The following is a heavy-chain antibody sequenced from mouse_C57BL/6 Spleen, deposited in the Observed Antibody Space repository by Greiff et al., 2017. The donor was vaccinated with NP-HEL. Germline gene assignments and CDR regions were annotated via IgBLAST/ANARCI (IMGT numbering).Heavy chain of an antibody. CDR2: INPNNGGT. Sequence: EVKLQESGPELVKPGASVKMSCKASGYTFTDYNMHWVKQSHGKSLEWIGYINPNNGGTSYNQKFKGKATLTVNKSSSTAYMELRSLTSEDSAVYYCARSPFRYYAMDYWGQGTSVTVSS. V-gene: IGHV1-22*01. CDR3: ARSPFRYYAMDY. J-gene: IGHJ4*01. CDR1: GYTFTDYN.